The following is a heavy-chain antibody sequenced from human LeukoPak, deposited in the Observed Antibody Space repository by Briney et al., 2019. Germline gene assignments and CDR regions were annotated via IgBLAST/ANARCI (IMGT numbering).Heavy chain of an antibody. J-gene: IGHJ4*02. CDR3: TTRVEMATITRDY. D-gene: IGHD5-24*01. CDR2: IKSKTDGGTT. V-gene: IGHV3-15*01. CDR1: GFTFSNAW. Sequence: GGSLRLSCAASGFTFSNAWMSWVRQAPGKGLEWVGRIKSKTDGGTTDYAAPVKRRFTISRDDSKNTLYLQMNSLKTEDTAVYYCTTRVEMATITRDYWGQGTLVTVSS.